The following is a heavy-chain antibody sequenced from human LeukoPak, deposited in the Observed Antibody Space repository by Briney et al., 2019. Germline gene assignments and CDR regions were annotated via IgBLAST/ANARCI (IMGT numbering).Heavy chain of an antibody. V-gene: IGHV3-23*01. CDR3: ARHSSGWYGDGFDI. J-gene: IGHJ3*02. Sequence: GGSLRLSCAASGFTFSSYAMSWVRQALGKGLKWVSAISGSAGSTNYADSVKGRFTISRDNSKNAVYLQMNSLRAEDTAVYYCARHSSGWYGDGFDIWGQGSMVTVSS. CDR1: GFTFSSYA. D-gene: IGHD6-19*01. CDR2: ISGSAGST.